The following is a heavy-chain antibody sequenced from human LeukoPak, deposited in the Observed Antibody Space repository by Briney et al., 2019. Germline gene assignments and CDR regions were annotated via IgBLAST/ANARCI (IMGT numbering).Heavy chain of an antibody. CDR3: AREGYDFWSGYFARSTPHYMDV. CDR1: GYTFTGYY. Sequence: GASVKVSCKASGYTFTGYYMHWVRQAPGQGLEWMGWINPNSGGTNYAQKFQGRVTMTRDTSISTAYMELSRLRSDDTAVYYCAREGYDFWSGYFARSTPHYMDVWGKGTTVTVSS. V-gene: IGHV1-2*02. D-gene: IGHD3-3*01. J-gene: IGHJ6*03. CDR2: INPNSGGT.